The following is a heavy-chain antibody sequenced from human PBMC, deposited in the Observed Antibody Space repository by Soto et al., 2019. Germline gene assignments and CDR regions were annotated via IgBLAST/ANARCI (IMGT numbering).Heavy chain of an antibody. CDR1: GFTFSSYS. Sequence: GGSLRLSCAASGFTFSSYSMNWVRQAPGKGLEWVSSISSSSSYIYYADSVKGRFTISRDNAKNSLYLQMNSLRAEDTAVYYCAKTPVDTAMAASYYGMDVWGQGTTVTVSS. D-gene: IGHD5-18*01. CDR3: AKTPVDTAMAASYYGMDV. J-gene: IGHJ6*02. V-gene: IGHV3-21*01. CDR2: ISSSSSYI.